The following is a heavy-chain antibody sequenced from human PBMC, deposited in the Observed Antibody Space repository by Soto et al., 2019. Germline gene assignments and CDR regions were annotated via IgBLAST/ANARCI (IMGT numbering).Heavy chain of an antibody. Sequence: QVQLQESGPGLVRPSQTLSLTCTVSGGSITNGDYYWNWIRQHPGKGLEWLGYINYRGTTFYNPSLKSRVFISVETSKNQFSLNLSSVTAADTAVYFCARDAPGEAHYWGQGTLVTVSS. D-gene: IGHD2-2*01. CDR2: INYRGTT. CDR3: ARDAPGEAHY. V-gene: IGHV4-31*03. CDR1: GGSITNGDYY. J-gene: IGHJ4*02.